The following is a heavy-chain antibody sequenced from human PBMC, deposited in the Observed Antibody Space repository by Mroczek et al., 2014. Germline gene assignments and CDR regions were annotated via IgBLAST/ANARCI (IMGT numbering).Heavy chain of an antibody. CDR2: ISSSSSYI. J-gene: IGHJ6*03. CDR3: ARVGANYGSGRTSGYYYYMDV. D-gene: IGHD3-10*01. V-gene: IGHV3-21*01. CDR1: GFTFSSYS. Sequence: VQLVQSGGGLVKPGGSLRLSCAASGFTFSSYSMNWVRQAPGKGLEWVSSISSSSSYIYYADSVKGRFTISRDNAKNSLYLQMNSLRAEDTAVYYCARVGANYGSGRTSGYYYYMDVWGKGTTVTVSS.